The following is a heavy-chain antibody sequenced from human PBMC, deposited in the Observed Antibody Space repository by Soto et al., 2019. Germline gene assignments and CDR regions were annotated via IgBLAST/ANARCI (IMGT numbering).Heavy chain of an antibody. CDR3: ARESHDILTGPPWVSYFAL. Sequence: QVQLQQWGAGPLRPLETLSLTCGVSGGSFSGYYWAWIRQSPGKGLEWIGENNDRGSINYNPSLKSQVTISVDTSKSHYSQKLRSVTAADTAVYYCARESHDILTGPPWVSYFALWGRGTLVTVSS. CDR1: GGSFSGYY. CDR2: NNDRGSI. V-gene: IGHV4-34*01. D-gene: IGHD3-9*01. J-gene: IGHJ2*01.